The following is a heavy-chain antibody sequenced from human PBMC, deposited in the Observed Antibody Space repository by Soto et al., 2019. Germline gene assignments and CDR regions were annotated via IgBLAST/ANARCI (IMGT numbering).Heavy chain of an antibody. Sequence: GGSLRLSCVASGFTFSSYAMSWVRQAPGKGLEWVSGIRGSGVGTYYADSVEGRFSISRDNSKNTLYLQMNSLRGEDTAVYYCASRGRYYNIDVWGQGTTVTVSS. V-gene: IGHV3-23*01. D-gene: IGHD3-10*01. CDR1: GFTFSSYA. J-gene: IGHJ6*02. CDR3: ASRGRYYNIDV. CDR2: IRGSGVGT.